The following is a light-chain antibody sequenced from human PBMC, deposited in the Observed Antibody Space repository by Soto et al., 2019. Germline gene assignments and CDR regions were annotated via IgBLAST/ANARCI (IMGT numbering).Light chain of an antibody. CDR3: QQLYSYPRT. CDR1: QAVSGY. V-gene: IGKV1-9*01. Sequence: DIQLTQSPSFLSASVGDRVIITCRASQAVSGYLAWYQQKPGKAPRLLTYAASTLQSGVPSRFSGSASGTEFTLTINSLQPEDFATYYCQQLYSYPRTFGQGTKLEIK. J-gene: IGKJ2*01. CDR2: AAS.